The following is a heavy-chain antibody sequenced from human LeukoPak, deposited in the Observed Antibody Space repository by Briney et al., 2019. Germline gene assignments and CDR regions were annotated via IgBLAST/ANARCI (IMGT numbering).Heavy chain of an antibody. V-gene: IGHV4-39*01. CDR1: GGSISSSSYY. CDR3: ARHHMLDSSLVGDNWFDP. J-gene: IGHJ5*02. Sequence: PSETLSLTCTVSGGSISSSSYYWGWIRQPPGKGLEWIGSIYYSGSTYYNPSHKSRVTISVDTSKNQFSLKLSSVTAADTAVYYCARHHMLDSSLVGDNWFDPWGQGTLVTVSS. D-gene: IGHD1-26*01. CDR2: IYYSGST.